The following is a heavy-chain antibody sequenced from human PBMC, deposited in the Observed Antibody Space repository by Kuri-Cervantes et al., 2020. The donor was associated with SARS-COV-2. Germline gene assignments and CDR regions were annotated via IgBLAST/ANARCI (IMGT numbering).Heavy chain of an antibody. D-gene: IGHD3-22*01. CDR2: INPNSGGT. CDR3: ARAGGISSGYYYRLDY. J-gene: IGHJ4*02. V-gene: IGHV1-2*06. CDR1: GFIFSTYG. Sequence: GESLKISCVASGFIFSTYGMHWVRQAPGKGLEWVGRINPNSGGTNYAQKFQGRVTMTRDTSISTAYMELSRLRSDDTAVYYCARAGGISSGYYYRLDYWGQGTLVTVSS.